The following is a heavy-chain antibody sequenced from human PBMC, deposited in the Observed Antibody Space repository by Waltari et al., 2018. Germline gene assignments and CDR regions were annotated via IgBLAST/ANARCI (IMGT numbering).Heavy chain of an antibody. Sequence: QVQLVQSGAEVKKPGSSVKVSCKASGGTFSSYAISWVRQATGQGLEWKGGIIPIFGTANYAQKFQGRVTITTDESTSTAYMEPSSLRSEDTAVYYCARGATMVQGAMGAFDIWGQGTMVTVSS. CDR1: GGTFSSYA. V-gene: IGHV1-69*05. CDR2: IIPIFGTA. J-gene: IGHJ3*02. CDR3: ARGATMVQGAMGAFDI. D-gene: IGHD3-10*01.